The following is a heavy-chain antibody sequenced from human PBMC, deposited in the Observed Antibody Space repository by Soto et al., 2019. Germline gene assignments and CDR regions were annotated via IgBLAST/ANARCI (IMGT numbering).Heavy chain of an antibody. V-gene: IGHV1-18*01. D-gene: IGHD5-12*01. CDR2: ISAYNGNT. J-gene: IGHJ4*02. Sequence: QVHLVRSGAEVKKPGALVKVSCKASGYTFTSYGIAWMRQAPGQGLEWMGWISAYNGNTDYAQKVHGRVTMTSDTSTGTAYMELGSLRSDDTAVYYCARAVATIPLWFPDYWGQGTLVTVSS. CDR1: GYTFTSYG. CDR3: ARAVATIPLWFPDY.